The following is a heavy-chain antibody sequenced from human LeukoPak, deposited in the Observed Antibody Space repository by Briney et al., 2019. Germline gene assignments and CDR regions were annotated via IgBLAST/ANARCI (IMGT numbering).Heavy chain of an antibody. Sequence: GRSLRLSCAASGFTFSSYAMHWVRQAPGKGLEWVAVISYDGSNKYYADSVKGRFTISRDNSKNTLYLQMNSLRAEDTAVYYCAKARGWYYFDYWGQGTLVTVSS. CDR2: ISYDGSNK. V-gene: IGHV3-30-3*01. J-gene: IGHJ4*02. D-gene: IGHD6-19*01. CDR1: GFTFSSYA. CDR3: AKARGWYYFDY.